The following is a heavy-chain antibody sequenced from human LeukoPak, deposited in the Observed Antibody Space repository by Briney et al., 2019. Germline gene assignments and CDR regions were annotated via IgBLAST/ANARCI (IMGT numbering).Heavy chain of an antibody. CDR3: AKDLRRWLQLPELDY. CDR2: IRYDGSNK. J-gene: IGHJ4*02. V-gene: IGHV3-30*02. D-gene: IGHD5-24*01. CDR1: GFTFSSYG. Sequence: PGGSLRLSCAASGFTFSSYGMHWVRQAPGKGLEWVAFIRYDGSNKYYADSVKGRFTISRDNSKNTLYLQMNSLRAEDTAVYYCAKDLRRWLQLPELDYWGQGTLVTVSS.